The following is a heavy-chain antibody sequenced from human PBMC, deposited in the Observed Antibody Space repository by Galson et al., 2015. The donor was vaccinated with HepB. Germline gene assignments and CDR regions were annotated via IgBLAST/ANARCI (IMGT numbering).Heavy chain of an antibody. CDR2: IYHSGST. CDR3: ARFQYCSSTSCYLHAFDI. J-gene: IGHJ3*02. V-gene: IGHV4-4*02. D-gene: IGHD2-2*01. Sequence: LSLTCAVSGGSISSSNWWSWVRQPPGKGLEWIGEIYHSGSTNYNPSLKSRVTISVDKSKNQFSLKLSSVTAADTAVYYCARFQYCSSTSCYLHAFDIWGQGTMVTVSS. CDR1: GGSISSSNW.